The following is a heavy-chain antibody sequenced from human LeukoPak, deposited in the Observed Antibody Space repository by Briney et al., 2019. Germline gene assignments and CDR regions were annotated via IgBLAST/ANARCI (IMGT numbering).Heavy chain of an antibody. CDR1: GYTFTRYG. V-gene: IGHV1-18*01. D-gene: IGHD1-7*01. CDR2: ISASNGNT. CDR3: ARDHSNWNYAPDF. Sequence: ASVKVSCKASGYTFTRYGISWVRQAPGQGLQWLGWISASNGNTNYAQKFRDRVTMSTDTSTGTAYLDVRSLTSDDTAVYYCARDHSNWNYAPDFWGRGTLVIVSS. J-gene: IGHJ4*02.